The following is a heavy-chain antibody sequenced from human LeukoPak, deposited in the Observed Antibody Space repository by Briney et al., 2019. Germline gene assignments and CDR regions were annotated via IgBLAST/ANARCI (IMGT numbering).Heavy chain of an antibody. CDR2: IYYSGSI. V-gene: IGHV4-31*03. CDR1: GGSISRGGYY. J-gene: IGHJ3*02. D-gene: IGHD5-18*01. Sequence: SETLSLTCTVSGGSISRGGYYWSCIRQHPGKGLEYIRYIYYSGSIYYNPSLKSRVTISLDPSKNQFSLKLSSVTAADTAVYYCARDRGYSYGCDAFDIWGQGTMVTVSS. CDR3: ARDRGYSYGCDAFDI.